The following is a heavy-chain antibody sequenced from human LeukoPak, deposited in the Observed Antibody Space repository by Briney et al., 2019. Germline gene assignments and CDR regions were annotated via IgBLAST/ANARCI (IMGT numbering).Heavy chain of an antibody. CDR1: GGSISSYY. J-gene: IGHJ3*02. CDR3: ARATSRTIFGVVIDAFDI. Sequence: PSETLSLTYTVSGGSISSYYWSWIRQPPGKGLEWIGYIYYSGSTNYNPSLKSRVTISVDTSKNQFSLKLSSVTAADTAVYYCARATSRTIFGVVIDAFDIWGQGTMVTVSS. D-gene: IGHD3-3*01. V-gene: IGHV4-59*01. CDR2: IYYSGST.